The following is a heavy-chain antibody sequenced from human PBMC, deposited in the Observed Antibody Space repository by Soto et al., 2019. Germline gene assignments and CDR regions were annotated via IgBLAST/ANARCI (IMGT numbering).Heavy chain of an antibody. Sequence: QVQLQESDPGLVKPSETLSLSCTVSGGSIRGYFWSWIRQPPGKGLEWIGYIYWSGSTNYNPSLKRRVTMSVDMSRNQLSLKLSSVTAADTAVYYCARWAYSSSWPSDNIGLDVWGQGTTVTVSS. J-gene: IGHJ6*02. CDR2: IYWSGST. V-gene: IGHV4-59*08. D-gene: IGHD6-13*01. CDR1: GGSIRGYF. CDR3: ARWAYSSSWPSDNIGLDV.